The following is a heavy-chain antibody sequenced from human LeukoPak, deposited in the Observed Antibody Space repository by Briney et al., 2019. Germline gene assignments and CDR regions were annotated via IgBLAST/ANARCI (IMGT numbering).Heavy chain of an antibody. CDR3: ARAVVVRNRRYYYYYYMDV. CDR1: GGSISSSTYY. D-gene: IGHD2-15*01. J-gene: IGHJ6*03. V-gene: IGHV4-39*07. CDR2: INHSGSS. Sequence: SETLSLTCTVSGGSISSSTYYWGWIRQPPGKGLEWIGEINHSGSSNYNPSLKSRVTISVDTSKNQFSLKLSSVTAADTAVYYCARAVVVRNRRYYYYYYMDVWGKGTTVIVSS.